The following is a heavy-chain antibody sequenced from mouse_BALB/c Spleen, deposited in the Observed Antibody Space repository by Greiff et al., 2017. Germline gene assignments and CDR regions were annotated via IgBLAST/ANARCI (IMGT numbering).Heavy chain of an antibody. CDR1: GYTFTDYE. CDR3: TRRGGYLYAMDY. Sequence: VQLQQSGAELVRPGASVTLSCKASGYTFTDYEMHWVKQTPVHGLEWIGAIDPETGGTAYNQKFKGKATLTADKSSSTAYMELRSLTSEDSAVYYCTRRGGYLYAMDYWGQGTSVTVSA. J-gene: IGHJ4*01. CDR2: IDPETGGT. D-gene: IGHD2-2*01. V-gene: IGHV1-15*01.